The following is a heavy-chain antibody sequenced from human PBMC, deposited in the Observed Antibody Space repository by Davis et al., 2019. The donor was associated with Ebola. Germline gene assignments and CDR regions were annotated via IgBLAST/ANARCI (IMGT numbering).Heavy chain of an antibody. D-gene: IGHD3-10*01. CDR3: ARDRFPGALYYYGMDV. V-gene: IGHV3-33*01. J-gene: IGHJ6*02. CDR2: IWYDGRNK. CDR1: GFTFSNYG. Sequence: GESLKISCAASGFTFSNYGMHWVRQAPGKGLEWVAVIWYDGRNKYYADSVKGRFTISRDNSKNTLYLQMNSLRAEDTAVYYCARDRFPGALYYYGMDVWGQGTTVTVSS.